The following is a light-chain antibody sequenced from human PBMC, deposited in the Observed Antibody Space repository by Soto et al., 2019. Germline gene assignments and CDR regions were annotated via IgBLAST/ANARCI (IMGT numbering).Light chain of an antibody. V-gene: IGKV1-12*01. CDR1: QDISSY. Sequence: DIQMTQSPSSLSASVGYRVTITCQASQDISSYLNWYQQKPGKAPKLLIYAASSLQSGVPSRFSGSGSGTDFTLTISSLQPEDFATYYSQQANSFPWTFGQGTKVDIK. CDR2: AAS. J-gene: IGKJ1*01. CDR3: QQANSFPWT.